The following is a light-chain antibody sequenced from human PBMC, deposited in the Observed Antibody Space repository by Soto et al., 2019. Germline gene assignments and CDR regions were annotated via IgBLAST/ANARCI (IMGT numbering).Light chain of an antibody. CDR1: SSDVGAFNY. CDR3: NSYTSNNTYV. Sequence: SALTQPASVSGSPGQAITISCSGTSSDVGAFNYVSWYQQHPGKAPKLMIYDVSNRPSGVSNRFSGSKSGNTASLTISGLRAEDEADYYCNSYTSNNTYVFGTGTKATVL. V-gene: IGLV2-14*03. CDR2: DVS. J-gene: IGLJ1*01.